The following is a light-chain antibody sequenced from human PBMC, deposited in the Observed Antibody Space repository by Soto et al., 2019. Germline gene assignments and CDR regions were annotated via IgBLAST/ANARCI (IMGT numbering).Light chain of an antibody. CDR3: SSYTSSRLYV. J-gene: IGLJ1*01. CDR2: EVS. CDR1: SSDVGGYNY. V-gene: IGLV2-14*01. Sequence: QSWQRHPPSVPGSPGESITISCTGTSSDVGGYNYVSWYQQHPGKAPKLMIYEVSNRPSGVSNRFSGSKSGNTASLTISGIQAEDEADYYCSSYTSSRLYVFGTGTKVTVL.